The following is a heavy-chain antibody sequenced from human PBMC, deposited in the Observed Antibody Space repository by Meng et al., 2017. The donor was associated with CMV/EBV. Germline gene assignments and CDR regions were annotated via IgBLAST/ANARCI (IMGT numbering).Heavy chain of an antibody. CDR2: IRYDGSNK. Sequence: GESLKISCAASGFTFSSYGMHWVRQAPGKGLEWVAFIRYDGSNKCYADSVKGRFTISRDNSKNTLYLQMNSLRAEDTAVYYCAKDQPYDFWSYWGQGTLVTVSS. CDR3: AKDQPYDFWSY. V-gene: IGHV3-30*02. D-gene: IGHD3-3*01. J-gene: IGHJ4*02. CDR1: GFTFSSYG.